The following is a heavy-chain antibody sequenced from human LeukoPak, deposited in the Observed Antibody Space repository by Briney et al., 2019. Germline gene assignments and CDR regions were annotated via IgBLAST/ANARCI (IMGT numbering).Heavy chain of an antibody. Sequence: SETLSLTCTVSGGSISSYYWSWIRQPPGKGLEWIGYIYYSGSTNYNPSLKSRVTISVDTSKNQFSLKLSSVTAADTAVYYCATTSSGYYFNSFDIWGQGTMVTVSS. CDR1: GGSISSYY. CDR3: ATTSSGYYFNSFDI. CDR2: IYYSGST. V-gene: IGHV4-59*08. D-gene: IGHD3-22*01. J-gene: IGHJ3*02.